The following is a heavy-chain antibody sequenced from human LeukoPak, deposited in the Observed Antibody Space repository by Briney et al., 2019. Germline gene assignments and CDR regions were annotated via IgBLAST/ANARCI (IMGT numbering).Heavy chain of an antibody. Sequence: GGSLRLTCAASGFTFSSYSMIWVRQAPGKGLEWVSYISSSSSTIYYADSVKGRFTISRDNAKNSLYLQMNSLRAEDTAVYYCARAVGYWRSSICYRFDYWGQGTLVTVSS. J-gene: IGHJ4*02. V-gene: IGHV3-48*01. CDR1: GFTFSSYS. CDR3: ARAVGYWRSSICYRFDY. D-gene: IGHD2-2*01. CDR2: ISSSSSTI.